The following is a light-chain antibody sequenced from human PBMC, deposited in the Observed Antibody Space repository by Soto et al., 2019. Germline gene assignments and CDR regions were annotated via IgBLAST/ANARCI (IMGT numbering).Light chain of an antibody. Sequence: EIVLTQSPGTLSLSPGERDTLSCRASQSVSNNYLAWYQQKPGQAPRLLIYGASNSATGIPDRFSGSGSGTDFTLTISRLEPEDFAVYYCHHYSRSPPYTFGQGTKLDIK. CDR1: QSVSNNY. CDR2: GAS. J-gene: IGKJ2*01. CDR3: HHYSRSPPYT. V-gene: IGKV3-20*01.